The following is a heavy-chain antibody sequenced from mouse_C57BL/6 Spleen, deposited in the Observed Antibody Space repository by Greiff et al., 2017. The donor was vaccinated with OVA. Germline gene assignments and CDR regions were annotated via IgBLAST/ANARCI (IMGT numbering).Heavy chain of an antibody. CDR3: ARGGSPYSNYEGYYAMDY. CDR2: INPSSGYT. V-gene: IGHV1-7*01. Sequence: VQVVESGAELAKPGASVKLSCKASGYTFTSYWMHWVKQRPGQGLEWIGYINPSSGYTKYNQKFKDKATLTADKSSSTAYMQLSSLTYEDSAVYYCARGGSPYSNYEGYYAMDYWGQGTSVTVSS. CDR1: GYTFTSYW. D-gene: IGHD2-5*01. J-gene: IGHJ4*01.